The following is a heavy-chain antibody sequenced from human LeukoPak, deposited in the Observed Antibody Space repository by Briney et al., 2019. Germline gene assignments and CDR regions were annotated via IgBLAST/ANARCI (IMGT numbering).Heavy chain of an antibody. D-gene: IGHD2-2*02. Sequence: PGGSLRLSCAASGFTFSSYEMNWVRQAPGKGLEWVSYISSSGSTIYYADSVKGRFTISRDNAKNSLYLQMNSLRAEDTAVYYCARAAARYLPFDYWGQGTLVTVSS. CDR2: ISSSGSTI. V-gene: IGHV3-48*03. CDR1: GFTFSSYE. CDR3: ARAAARYLPFDY. J-gene: IGHJ4*02.